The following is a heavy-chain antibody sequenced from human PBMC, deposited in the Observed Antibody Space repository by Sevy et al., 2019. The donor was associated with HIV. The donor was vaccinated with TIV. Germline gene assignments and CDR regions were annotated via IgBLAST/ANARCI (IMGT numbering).Heavy chain of an antibody. J-gene: IGHJ4*02. CDR3: GRASGPTVGAYFDY. Sequence: ASVKVSCKASGYTFTAYFLHWVRQAPGQGLEWMGRISPNSGGTNFAQKFQGRVTMTRDTSSNTAYMELTSLKSDDTALYYCGRASGPTVGAYFDYWGQGTLVTVSS. CDR1: GYTFTAYF. CDR2: ISPNSGGT. D-gene: IGHD3-10*01. V-gene: IGHV1-2*06.